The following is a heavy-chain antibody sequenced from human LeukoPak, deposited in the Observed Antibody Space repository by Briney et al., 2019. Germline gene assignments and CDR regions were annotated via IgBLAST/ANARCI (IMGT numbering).Heavy chain of an antibody. D-gene: IGHD1-1*01. CDR3: ARGLNWNDYYYYMDV. Sequence: SETLSLTCAVYGGSLSGYYWSWIRQPPGKGLEWIGEINHSGCTNYNPSLKSRVTISVDTSKNQFSLKLSSVTAADTAVYYCARGLNWNDYYYYMDVWGKGTTVTVSS. CDR2: INHSGCT. CDR1: GGSLSGYY. V-gene: IGHV4-34*01. J-gene: IGHJ6*03.